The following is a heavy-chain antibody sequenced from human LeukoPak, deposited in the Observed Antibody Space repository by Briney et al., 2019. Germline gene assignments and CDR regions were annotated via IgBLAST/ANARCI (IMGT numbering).Heavy chain of an antibody. V-gene: IGHV3-48*04. Sequence: GGSLRLSCAASGFTFSSYSMNWVRQAPGKGLEWVSYISSSSSTIYYADSVKGRFTISRDNAKNSLYLQMNSLRAEDTAVYYCARGQLWLPDYWGQGTLVTVSS. CDR1: GFTFSSYS. CDR3: ARGQLWLPDY. CDR2: ISSSSSTI. J-gene: IGHJ4*02. D-gene: IGHD5-18*01.